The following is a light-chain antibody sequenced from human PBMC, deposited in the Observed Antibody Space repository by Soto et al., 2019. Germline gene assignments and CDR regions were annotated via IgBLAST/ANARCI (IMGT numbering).Light chain of an antibody. Sequence: DIQMALSPSVLSSSIGDRVTITCRASQSIGSWLAWYQHKPGKAPKLLIYKASSLESGVPLRFSGSGSGTEFTLTISSLQRDDFATYYCQQYSTYSRTFCQGGMVDIK. CDR3: QQYSTYSRT. CDR2: KAS. CDR1: QSIGSW. J-gene: IGKJ1*01. V-gene: IGKV1-5*03.